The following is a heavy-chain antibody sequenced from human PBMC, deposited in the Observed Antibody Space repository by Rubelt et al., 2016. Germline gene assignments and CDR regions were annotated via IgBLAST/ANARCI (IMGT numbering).Heavy chain of an antibody. V-gene: IGHV3-23*01. D-gene: IGHD3-16*01. J-gene: IGHJ3*02. CDR1: GLTFANYA. CDR2: ISDGGEST. CDR3: ARVTFGGINAFDI. Sequence: VASGLTFANYAMSWVRQAPGKGQEWVSGISDGGESTYYADSVKGRFTISRDNSKNTLYLQMDCLRAEDTAVYYCARVTFGGINAFDIWGQGTMVTVSS.